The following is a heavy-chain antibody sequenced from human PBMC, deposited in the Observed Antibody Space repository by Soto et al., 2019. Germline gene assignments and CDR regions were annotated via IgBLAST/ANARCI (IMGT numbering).Heavy chain of an antibody. J-gene: IGHJ6*02. Sequence: QVQLLQSGAEVKKPGASVTVSCKASGDNFSKYSFSWVRQAPGQGLEWMWGVIPLVGTPDYAQKFQDRVTISADASTTTVYMEFRSLRDEDTGVYYCARAWNGGTMIVVDGENFGRDVWGQGTAVTVSS. CDR3: ARAWNGGTMIVVDGENFGRDV. D-gene: IGHD3-22*01. CDR2: VIPLVGTP. CDR1: GDNFSKYS. V-gene: IGHV1-69*01.